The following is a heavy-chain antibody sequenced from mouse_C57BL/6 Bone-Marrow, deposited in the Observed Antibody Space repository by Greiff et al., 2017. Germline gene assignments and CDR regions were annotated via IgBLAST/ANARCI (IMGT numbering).Heavy chain of an antibody. CDR1: GFTFSSYA. J-gene: IGHJ1*03. CDR3: ARYFYWYFDV. Sequence: EVQLVESGGGLVKPGGSLKLSCAASGFTFSSYAMSWVRQTPEKRLEWVATISDGGSYTYYPDNVKGRFTISRDNAKNNLYLQMSHLKSEATAMYYCARYFYWYFDVWGTGTTVTVSS. CDR2: ISDGGSYT. V-gene: IGHV5-4*01.